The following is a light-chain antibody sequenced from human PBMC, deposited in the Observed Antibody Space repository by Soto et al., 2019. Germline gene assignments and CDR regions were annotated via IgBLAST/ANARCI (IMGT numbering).Light chain of an antibody. Sequence: QSALTQPASVSGSPGQSITISCTGTSSDVGGYNYVSWYQQHPGKAPKLMIYGVSNRPSGVSSRFSGSKSGNTASLTISALQAEDEADYYCTAFSANRVYLFGPGTKLTVL. CDR1: SSDVGGYNY. CDR3: TAFSANRVYL. CDR2: GVS. V-gene: IGLV2-14*01. J-gene: IGLJ1*01.